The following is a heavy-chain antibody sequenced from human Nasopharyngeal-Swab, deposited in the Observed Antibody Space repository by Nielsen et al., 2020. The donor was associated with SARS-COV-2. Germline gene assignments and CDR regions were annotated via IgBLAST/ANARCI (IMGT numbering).Heavy chain of an antibody. D-gene: IGHD3-10*01. CDR1: GYTFTSYY. Sequence: ASVQVSCKASGYTFTSYYMHWVRQAPGQGLEWMGIINPSGGSTSYAQKFQGRVTMTRDTSTSTVYMELSSLRSEDTAVYYCARERAYGSGNYFYYYYGMDVWGQGTTVTVSS. V-gene: IGHV1-46*01. CDR3: ARERAYGSGNYFYYYYGMDV. J-gene: IGHJ6*02. CDR2: INPSGGST.